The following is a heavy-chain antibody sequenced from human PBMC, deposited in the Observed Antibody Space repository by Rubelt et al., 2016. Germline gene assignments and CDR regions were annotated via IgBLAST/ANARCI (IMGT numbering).Heavy chain of an antibody. D-gene: IGHD6-19*01. CDR2: INAGNGNT. CDR1: GYTFTSYA. J-gene: IGHJ5*02. CDR3: ARVIWGSGWSNNWFDP. V-gene: IGHV1-3*01. Sequence: QVQLVQSGAEVKKPGASVKVSCKASGYTFTSYAMHWVRQAPGQRLEWMGWINAGNGNTKYSQKFQGRVTITRDTSASTAYMELSSLRSEDTAGYYCARVIWGSGWSNNWFDPWGQGTLVTVSS.